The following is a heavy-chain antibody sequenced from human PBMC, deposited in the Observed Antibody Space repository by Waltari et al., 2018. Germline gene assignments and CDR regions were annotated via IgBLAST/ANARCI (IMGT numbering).Heavy chain of an antibody. CDR2: IKQDGGEK. Sequence: EVQLVESGGGLVQPGGSRGLYCSGPGFTFSNSWMSWVRQAPGKGLEWVASIKQDGGEKYYVDSMKGRFTISRDNDNNSLFLQMDSLRVEDTAVYYCARGVTTVECWGQGALVTVSS. CDR3: ARGVTTVEC. V-gene: IGHV3-7*04. D-gene: IGHD2-21*02. CDR1: GFTFSNSW. J-gene: IGHJ4*02.